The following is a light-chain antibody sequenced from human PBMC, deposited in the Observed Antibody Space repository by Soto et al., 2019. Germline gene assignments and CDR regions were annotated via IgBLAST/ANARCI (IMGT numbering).Light chain of an antibody. CDR1: QSVSSN. CDR2: GAS. J-gene: IGKJ1*01. CDR3: QQYNSWPWT. Sequence: VMTQSPATLSVSPGERVTLSCRASQSVSSNFAWHQQKPGQAPRLLIYGASRRASGIPARFSGSGSGTAFTLAISSLQSEDFAVYYCQQYNSWPWTFGQGTKVEIK. V-gene: IGKV3-15*01.